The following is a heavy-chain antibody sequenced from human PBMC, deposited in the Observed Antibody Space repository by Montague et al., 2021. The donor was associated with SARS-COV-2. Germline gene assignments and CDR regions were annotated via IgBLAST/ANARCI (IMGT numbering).Heavy chain of an antibody. CDR3: ARGGSSGLGY. Sequence: SLRLSCAASGFIVSSYWMHWVRQAPGKGLVWVSHINSDGTTINYVDSVKGRFTISRDSAKNTLYPQMNGLRVEDTAVYYCARGGSSGLGYWGQGTLVTVSS. V-gene: IGHV3-74*01. CDR1: GFIVSSYW. CDR2: INSDGTTI. D-gene: IGHD6-6*01. J-gene: IGHJ4*02.